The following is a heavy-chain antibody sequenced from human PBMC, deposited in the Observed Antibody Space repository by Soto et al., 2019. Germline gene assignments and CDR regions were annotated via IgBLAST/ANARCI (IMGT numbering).Heavy chain of an antibody. D-gene: IGHD3-3*01. J-gene: IGHJ4*02. CDR1: GFTFGSYA. CDR3: VKQLTYYDFWSGYYAPHY. CDR2: ISSNGGST. Sequence: GGSLRLSCSASGFTFGSYAMHWVRRAPGKGLEYVSAISSNGGSTYYADSVKGRFTISRDNSKNTLYLQMSSLRAEDTAVYYCVKQLTYYDFWSGYYAPHYWGQGTLVTVSS. V-gene: IGHV3-64D*08.